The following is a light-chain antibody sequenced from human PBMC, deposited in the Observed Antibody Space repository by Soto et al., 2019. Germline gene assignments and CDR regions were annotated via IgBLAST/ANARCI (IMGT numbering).Light chain of an antibody. Sequence: QSVLTQPASVSGSPGQSITISGTGTSSDVGSYKYISWYQHHPGKAPKLLIYEVDNRPSGVSNRFSGSKSGSTASLTISGLQAEDEADYYCSSHRTSRSFVFGTGTKLTVL. J-gene: IGLJ1*01. CDR2: EVD. CDR3: SSHRTSRSFV. V-gene: IGLV2-14*01. CDR1: SSDVGSYKY.